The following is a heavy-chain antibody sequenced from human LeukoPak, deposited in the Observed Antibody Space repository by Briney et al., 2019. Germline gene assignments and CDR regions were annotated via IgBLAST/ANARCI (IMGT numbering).Heavy chain of an antibody. CDR2: ITWNDGST. Sequence: TGGSLRLSCAASGFSFDDYTMHWVRQAPGKGLQWVSLITWNDGSTYYADSVKGRFTISRDNSKNSLYLLMNSLRTEDTALYYCAKDRSSSSSLWYFDLWGRGTLVTVSS. D-gene: IGHD6-6*01. J-gene: IGHJ2*01. V-gene: IGHV3-43*01. CDR3: AKDRSSSSSLWYFDL. CDR1: GFSFDDYT.